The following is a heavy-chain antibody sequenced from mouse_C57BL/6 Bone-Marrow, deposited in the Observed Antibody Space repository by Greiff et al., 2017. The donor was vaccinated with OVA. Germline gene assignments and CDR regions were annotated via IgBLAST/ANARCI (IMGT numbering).Heavy chain of an antibody. CDR2: INPYNGGT. CDR1: GYTFTDYY. J-gene: IGHJ1*03. V-gene: IGHV1-19*01. Sequence: VQLQQSGPVLVKPGASVKMSCKASGYTFTDYYMNWVKQSPGQSLEWIGVINPYNGGTSYNQKFKGKATLTVDKSSSTAYMELNSLTSEDSAVYYCARYGTTVRYFDVWGTGTTVTVSS. CDR3: ARYGTTVRYFDV. D-gene: IGHD1-1*01.